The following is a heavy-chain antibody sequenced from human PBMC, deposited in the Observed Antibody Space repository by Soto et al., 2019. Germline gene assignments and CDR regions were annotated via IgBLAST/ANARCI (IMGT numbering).Heavy chain of an antibody. CDR3: AITEGGSEGFGYYYGMDV. V-gene: IGHV3-23*01. CDR2: ISGSGGST. D-gene: IGHD3-16*01. J-gene: IGHJ6*02. CDR1: GFTFSIYA. Sequence: GGSLRLSCAASGFTFSIYAMSWVRHAPGKGLEWVSAISGSGGSTYYADSVKGRFTISRGNSKNTLYLQMNSLRAEDTAVYYCAITEGGSEGFGYYYGMDVWGQGTTVTVSS.